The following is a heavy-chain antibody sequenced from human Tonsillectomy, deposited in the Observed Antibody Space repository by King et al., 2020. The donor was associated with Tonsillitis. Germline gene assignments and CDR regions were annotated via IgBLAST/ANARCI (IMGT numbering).Heavy chain of an antibody. D-gene: IGHD1-26*01. CDR2: INHSGST. CDR3: ARLAGATRGNYFDD. Sequence: VQLQQWGAGLLKPSETLSLTCAVYDGSLSGYYWSWIRQPPGKGLEWIGEINHSGSTNYNPSLKSRVTISVDTSKNQFSLRLSSVTAADTAVYYCARLAGATRGNYFDDWGQGTLVTVSS. V-gene: IGHV4-34*01. J-gene: IGHJ4*02. CDR1: DGSLSGYY.